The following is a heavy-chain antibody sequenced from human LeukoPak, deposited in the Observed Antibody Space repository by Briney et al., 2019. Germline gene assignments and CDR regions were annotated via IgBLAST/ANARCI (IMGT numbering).Heavy chain of an antibody. V-gene: IGHV4-4*07. D-gene: IGHD3-22*01. CDR2: IYISGST. J-gene: IGHJ6*03. CDR1: GVSISSYY. CDR3: ARDLRYYDSSGKAYYNFMDV. Sequence: SETLSLTCGVSGVSISSYYWSWIRQPARKGPEWIGRIYISGSTNYNPSLKSRVTMSVDTSKNQLSLKLSSVTAADTAVYYCARDLRYYDSSGKAYYNFMDVWAKGTTFTVSS.